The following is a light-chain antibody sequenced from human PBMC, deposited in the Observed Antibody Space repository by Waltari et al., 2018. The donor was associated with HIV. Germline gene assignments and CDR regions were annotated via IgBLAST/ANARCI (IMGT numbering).Light chain of an antibody. CDR1: SSNIANNY. J-gene: IGLJ1*01. Sequence: QSVLTQPPPVSAAPRHKVTISCSGNSSNIANNYVSWYQQRPGAAPKLLIYDNCKRPSGSPDRFSGCKSGTSATLDITGLQTGDEADFYCGTWDSTLSAYVFGTGTKVTVL. CDR2: DNC. V-gene: IGLV1-51*01. CDR3: GTWDSTLSAYV.